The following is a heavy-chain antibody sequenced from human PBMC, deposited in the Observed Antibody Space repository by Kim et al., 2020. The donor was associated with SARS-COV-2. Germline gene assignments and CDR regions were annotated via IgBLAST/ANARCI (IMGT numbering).Heavy chain of an antibody. CDR2: INHSGST. J-gene: IGHJ5*02. Sequence: SETLSLTCAVYGGSFSGYYWSWIRQPPGKGLEWIGEINHSGSTNYNPSLKSRVTISVDTSKNQFSLKLSSVTAADTAVYYCARGRPSGYYTPSRGWFDPWGQGTLVTVSS. CDR3: ARGRPSGYYTPSRGWFDP. V-gene: IGHV4-34*01. D-gene: IGHD3-3*01. CDR1: GGSFSGYY.